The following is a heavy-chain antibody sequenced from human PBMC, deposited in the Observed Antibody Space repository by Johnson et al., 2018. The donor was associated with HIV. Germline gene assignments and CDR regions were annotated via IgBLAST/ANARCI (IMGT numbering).Heavy chain of an antibody. J-gene: IGHJ3*02. CDR3: ARPLDWKDLSDALDI. CDR2: INSDGSST. D-gene: IGHD1-1*01. V-gene: IGHV3-74*02. CDR1: GFTFSSYW. Sequence: EMQLVESGGGVVQPGRSLRLSCAASGFTFSSYWMHWVRQAPGKGLVWVSRINSDGSSTSYADSVKGRFTISRDNAKNTLYLQMNSLRADDTAMYYCARPLDWKDLSDALDIWGQGTMVSVSS.